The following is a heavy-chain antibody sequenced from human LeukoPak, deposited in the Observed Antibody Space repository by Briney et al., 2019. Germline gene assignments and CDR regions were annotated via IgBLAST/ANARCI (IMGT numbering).Heavy chain of an antibody. CDR1: GGSISSYY. J-gene: IGHJ6*03. CDR3: ARHAGSNYNYYYYMDV. CDR2: IYYSGST. V-gene: IGHV4-39*01. D-gene: IGHD4-11*01. Sequence: SETLSLTCTVSGGSISSYYWSWIRQPPGKGLEWIGSIYYSGSTYYNPSLKSRVTISVDTSKNQFSLKLSSVTAADTAVYYCARHAGSNYNYYYYMDVWGKGTTVTVSS.